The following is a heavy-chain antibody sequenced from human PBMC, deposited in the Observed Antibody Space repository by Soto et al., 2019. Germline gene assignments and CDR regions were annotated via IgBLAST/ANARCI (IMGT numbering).Heavy chain of an antibody. Sequence: QVQLVQSGAEVKRPGSSVKVSCKASGGTFRTSGIAWVWQAPGQGPEWMGGVIPLFKTPKYAERFKGRLSITADESTGTVYLELSSLRSEDTAVYYCARASPSLCGGGSCYRLDSSFDSWGQGTLVFVSS. V-gene: IGHV1-69*01. CDR3: ARASPSLCGGGSCYRLDSSFDS. CDR2: VIPLFKTP. CDR1: GGTFRTSG. J-gene: IGHJ5*01. D-gene: IGHD2-15*01.